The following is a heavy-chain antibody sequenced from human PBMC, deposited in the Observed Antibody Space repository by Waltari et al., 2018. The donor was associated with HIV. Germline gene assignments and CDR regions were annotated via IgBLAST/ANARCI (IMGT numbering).Heavy chain of an antibody. CDR3: VNPVRDYDSSGFDY. CDR1: GFTFSSYA. V-gene: IGHV3-64D*06. Sequence: EVQLVESGGGLVQPGGSLRLSCSASGFTFSSYAMHWVRQAPGKGLEYVSAISSNGGSTYYADSVKGRFTISRDNSKNTLYLQMSSLRAEDTAVYYCVNPVRDYDSSGFDYWGQGTLVTVSS. J-gene: IGHJ4*02. D-gene: IGHD3-22*01. CDR2: ISSNGGST.